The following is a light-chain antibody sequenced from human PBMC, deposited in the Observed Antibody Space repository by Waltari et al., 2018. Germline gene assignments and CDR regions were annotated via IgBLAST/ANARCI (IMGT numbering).Light chain of an antibody. CDR2: VVT. Sequence: QSVLTQPPSVSGSPGHSVTISCTGTSSDVGGYDFVSWYQRDPGKDPKLLIFVVTKRPSGVPSRSSASKSGDTASLTISGLQAEDEADYCCCSYAVTSSSSVFGGGTKVIV. V-gene: IGLV2-11*01. CDR1: SSDVGGYDF. J-gene: IGLJ1*01. CDR3: CSYAVTSSSSV.